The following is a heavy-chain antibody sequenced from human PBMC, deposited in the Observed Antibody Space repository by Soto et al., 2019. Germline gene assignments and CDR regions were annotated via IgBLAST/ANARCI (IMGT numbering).Heavy chain of an antibody. CDR1: GFTFSSYS. CDR2: ISSSSSYI. CDR3: AKDRDYPRDYFHY. D-gene: IGHD3-10*01. J-gene: IGHJ4*02. V-gene: IGHV3-21*04. Sequence: GGSLRLFCAASGFTFSSYSMNWVRQAPGKGLEWVSSISSSSSYIYYADSVRGRFTISRDFSKNTVFLHMDSLRAEDTAVYYCAKDRDYPRDYFHYWGQGTLVTVSS.